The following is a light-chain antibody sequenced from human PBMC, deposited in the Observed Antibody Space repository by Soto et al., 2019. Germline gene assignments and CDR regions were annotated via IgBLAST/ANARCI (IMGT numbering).Light chain of an antibody. CDR1: SSDVGGYNY. V-gene: IGLV2-14*01. J-gene: IGLJ3*02. CDR2: EVS. CDR3: CSYTSTTNWV. Sequence: QSALTQPASVSGSPGQSITVSCTGTSSDVGGYNYVSWYQHHPGKAPKLLIYEVSHRPSGVSDCFSGSKSGYTASLTISGLHTEDEADYYCCSYTSTTNWVFGGGTKVTVL.